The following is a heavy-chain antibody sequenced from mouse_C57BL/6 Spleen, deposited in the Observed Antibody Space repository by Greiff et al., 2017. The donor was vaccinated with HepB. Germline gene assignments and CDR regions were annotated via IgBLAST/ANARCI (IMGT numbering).Heavy chain of an antibody. J-gene: IGHJ1*03. CDR3: ARAELGDWYFDV. V-gene: IGHV3-6*01. CDR1: GYSITSGYY. CDR2: ISYDGSN. Sequence: EVKLQESGPGLVKPSQSLSLTCSVTGYSITSGYYWNWIRQFPGNKLEWMGYISYDGSNNYNPSLKNRISITRDTSKNQFFLKLNSVTTEDTATYYCARAELGDWYFDVWGTGTTVTVSS. D-gene: IGHD4-1*01.